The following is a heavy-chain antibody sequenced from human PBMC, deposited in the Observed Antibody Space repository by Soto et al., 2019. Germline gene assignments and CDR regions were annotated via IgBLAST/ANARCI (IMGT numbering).Heavy chain of an antibody. CDR3: TKGSTSPFDA. J-gene: IGHJ4*02. CDR2: VYPSDSDV. Sequence: PGESLKISCPGSGYRFTSSWIGWVLQMPGKGLEWLGNVYPSDSDVRYSPSFEGRVTISADNSINTAYLHLLNLKASDTAIYYCTKGSTSPFDAGGQGTRVTVSS. V-gene: IGHV5-51*01. CDR1: GYRFTSSW.